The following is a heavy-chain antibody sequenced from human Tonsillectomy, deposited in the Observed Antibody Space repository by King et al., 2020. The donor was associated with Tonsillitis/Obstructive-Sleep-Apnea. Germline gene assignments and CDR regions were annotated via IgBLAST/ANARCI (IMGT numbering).Heavy chain of an antibody. CDR2: ISSSGSTL. D-gene: IGHD3-10*01. CDR3: ARWRITLVRGIITLYYFDY. V-gene: IGHV3-11*01. J-gene: IGHJ4*02. Sequence: VQLVESGGGLVKPGGSLRLSCAASGFTFSDYYMSWIRQAPGKGLEWLSYISSSGSTLYYADSVKGRFTISRDNAKNSLYLQMNSLRAEDTAVYYCARWRITLVRGIITLYYFDYWGQGTLVTVSS. CDR1: GFTFSDYY.